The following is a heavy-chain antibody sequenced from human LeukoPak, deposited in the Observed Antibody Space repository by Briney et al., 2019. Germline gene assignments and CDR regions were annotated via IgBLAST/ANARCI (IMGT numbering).Heavy chain of an antibody. CDR2: ISSNGGST. D-gene: IGHD1-1*01. J-gene: IGHJ3*02. CDR1: GFTFSSYA. V-gene: IGHV3-64*01. Sequence: GGSLRLSCAASGFTFSSYAMHWVRQAPGKGLEYVSVISSNGGSTYYANSVKGRFTISRDNSKNTLYLQMGSLRAEDMAVYYCARGERWLAFDIWGQGTMVTVSS. CDR3: ARGERWLAFDI.